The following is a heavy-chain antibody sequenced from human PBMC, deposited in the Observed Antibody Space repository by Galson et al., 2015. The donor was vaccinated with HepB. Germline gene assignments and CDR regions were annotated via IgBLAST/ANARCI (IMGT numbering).Heavy chain of an antibody. Sequence: SETLSLTCTVSGASIRSYQWSWIRQPPGKGLEYIGYIYYSGSVNYNPSLRGRVTISADTSKNQFSLKLSSVTAADTAVYYCARIDYSSRGYPRTLEWFDPWGQGTLVTVSS. CDR2: IYYSGSV. D-gene: IGHD6-13*01. V-gene: IGHV4-59*08. J-gene: IGHJ5*02. CDR3: ARIDYSSRGYPRTLEWFDP. CDR1: GASIRSYQ.